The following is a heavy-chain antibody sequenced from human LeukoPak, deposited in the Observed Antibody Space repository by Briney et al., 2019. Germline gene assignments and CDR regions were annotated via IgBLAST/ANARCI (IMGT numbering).Heavy chain of an antibody. D-gene: IGHD2-2*02. Sequence: ASVKVSCKASGYTFTGYYMHWVRQAPGQGLEWMGWTNPNSGGTNYAQKFQGRVTMTRDTSISTAYMELSRLRSDDTAVYYCARGAKKLGYCSSTSCYSRGWFDPWGQGTLVTVSS. CDR1: GYTFTGYY. V-gene: IGHV1-2*02. CDR3: ARGAKKLGYCSSTSCYSRGWFDP. CDR2: TNPNSGGT. J-gene: IGHJ5*02.